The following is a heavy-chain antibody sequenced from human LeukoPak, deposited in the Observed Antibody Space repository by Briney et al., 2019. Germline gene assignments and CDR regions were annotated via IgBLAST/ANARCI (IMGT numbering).Heavy chain of an antibody. CDR3: ARLASSGWYDY. D-gene: IGHD6-19*01. Sequence: SETLSLTCTVSGGSISSSSYYWGWIRQPPGKGLEWIGSIYYSGSTYYNPSLKSRVTISVDTSKNQFSLKLSSVTAADTAVYYCARLASSGWYDYWGQGTLVTVSS. CDR1: GGSISSSSYY. V-gene: IGHV4-39*01. CDR2: IYYSGST. J-gene: IGHJ4*02.